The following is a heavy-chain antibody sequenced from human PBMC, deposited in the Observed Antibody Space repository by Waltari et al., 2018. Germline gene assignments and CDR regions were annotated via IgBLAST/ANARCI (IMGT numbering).Heavy chain of an antibody. CDR3: ARASQPARGSSSRDWYFDL. D-gene: IGHD6-6*01. CDR1: GGTFSSYT. V-gene: IGHV1-69*08. Sequence: QVQLVQSGAEVKKPGSSVKVSCKASGGTFSSYTISWVRQAPGQGLEWMGRNIPSLGRANYEQKFQGRVTITADKSTSTAYMELSSLRSEDTAVYYCARASQPARGSSSRDWYFDLWGRGTLVTVSS. CDR2: NIPSLGRA. J-gene: IGHJ2*01.